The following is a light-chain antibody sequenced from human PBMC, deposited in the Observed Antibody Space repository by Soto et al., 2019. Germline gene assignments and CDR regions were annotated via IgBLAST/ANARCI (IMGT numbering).Light chain of an antibody. CDR1: QSISSN. J-gene: IGKJ1*01. V-gene: IGKV3-15*01. Sequence: EIVMTQSPATLSVSPGERATLSCRASQSISSNLAWYQQKAGQVPRLLIYAASTRAIGIPARLSGSGSGTEFNFTITILQFEDFAVDYCQQYNIWPRTFGQGTKVEIK. CDR3: QQYNIWPRT. CDR2: AAS.